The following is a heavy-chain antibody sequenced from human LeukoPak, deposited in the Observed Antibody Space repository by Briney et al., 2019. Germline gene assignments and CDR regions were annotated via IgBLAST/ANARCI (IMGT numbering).Heavy chain of an antibody. Sequence: GRSLRLSCAASGFTFSSYGMHWVRQAPGKGLEWVAVISYDGSNKCYADSVKGRFTISRDNSKNTLYLQMNSLRAEDTAVYYCARIYGDYAEALYYFDYWGQGTLVTVSS. J-gene: IGHJ4*02. D-gene: IGHD4-17*01. V-gene: IGHV3-30*03. CDR1: GFTFSSYG. CDR3: ARIYGDYAEALYYFDY. CDR2: ISYDGSNK.